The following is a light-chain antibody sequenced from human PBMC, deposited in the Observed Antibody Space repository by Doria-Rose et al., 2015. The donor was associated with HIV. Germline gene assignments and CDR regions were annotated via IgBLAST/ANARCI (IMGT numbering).Light chain of an antibody. Sequence: TQSPSSFSASTGDRVTITCRASQGISSYLAWYQQKPGKAPNLLIYAASTLQSGVPSRFGGSGSGTDFTLTISCLQSEDFATYYCRQYYSYPRAFGQGTRLEIK. CDR1: QGISSY. V-gene: IGKV1-8*01. J-gene: IGKJ5*01. CDR3: RQYYSYPRA. CDR2: AAS.